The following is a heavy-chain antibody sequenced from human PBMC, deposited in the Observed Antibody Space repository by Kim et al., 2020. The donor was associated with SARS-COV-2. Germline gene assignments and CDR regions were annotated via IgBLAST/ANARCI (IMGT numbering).Heavy chain of an antibody. Sequence: GGSLRLSCSASGFTFSIYPISWVRQSPGKGLEWISSVSVSGDSTYHADSVKGRFTMSRDSSKNTLYLQMNSLRAEDTAIYYCVKDFGAAVSRDYWGQGTLVTVSS. CDR1: GFTFSIYP. CDR2: VSVSGDST. V-gene: IGHV3-23*01. D-gene: IGHD3-16*01. CDR3: VKDFGAAVSRDY. J-gene: IGHJ4*02.